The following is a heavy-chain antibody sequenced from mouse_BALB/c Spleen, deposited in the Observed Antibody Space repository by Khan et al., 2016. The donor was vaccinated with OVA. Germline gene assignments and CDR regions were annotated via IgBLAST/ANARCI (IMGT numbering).Heavy chain of an antibody. CDR3: ARTVHWYFDV. CDR1: GYTFTSYW. V-gene: IGHV1-7*01. Sequence: VQLQESGAELAKPGASVKMSCKASGYTFTSYWMHWVKQRPGQGLEWIGYINPSTGYTEYNQKFKDKATLTADKSSSTAYMQLSSLTSEDSAVYYCARTVHWYFDVWGAGTTVTVSS. CDR2: INPSTGYT. J-gene: IGHJ1*01. D-gene: IGHD1-1*01.